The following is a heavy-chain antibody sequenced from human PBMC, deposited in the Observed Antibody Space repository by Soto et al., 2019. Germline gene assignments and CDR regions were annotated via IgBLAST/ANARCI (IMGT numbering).Heavy chain of an antibody. D-gene: IGHD5-12*01. CDR3: VREAWGYSGYGGDWYFDL. J-gene: IGHJ2*01. V-gene: IGHV3-66*01. Sequence: EVQLVESGGGLVQPGGSLRLSCAASGFTFSSNYMSWVRQAPGKGLEWVSVIYSGGSTYYADSVKGRFTISRDNSKNTLYLQMNSLRAEDTAVYYCVREAWGYSGYGGDWYFDLWGRGTLVTVSS. CDR1: GFTFSSNY. CDR2: IYSGGST.